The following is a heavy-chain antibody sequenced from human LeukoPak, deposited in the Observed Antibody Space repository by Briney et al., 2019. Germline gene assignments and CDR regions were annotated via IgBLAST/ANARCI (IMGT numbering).Heavy chain of an antibody. V-gene: IGHV4-4*07. CDR1: GGSISSYY. D-gene: IGHD3-22*01. Sequence: PSETLSLTCTVSGGSISSYYWSWIRQPAGKGLEWIGRVYSSGSTNYNPSLKSRVTMSVDTSKNQFSLKLSSVTAADTAVYYCVSSGYPLPFDYWGQGTLVTVSS. J-gene: IGHJ4*02. CDR3: VSSGYPLPFDY. CDR2: VYSSGST.